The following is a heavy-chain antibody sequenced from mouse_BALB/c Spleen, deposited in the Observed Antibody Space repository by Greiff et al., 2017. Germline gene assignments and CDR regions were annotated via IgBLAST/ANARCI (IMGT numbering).Heavy chain of an antibody. V-gene: IGHV3-2*02. CDR2: ISYSGST. CDR1: GYSITSDYA. CDR3: ARSPYYGYDGVDY. J-gene: IGHJ2*01. Sequence: EVQLQESGPGLVKPSQSLSLTCTVTGYSITSDYAWNWIRQFPGNKLEWMGYISYSGSTSYNPSLKSRISITRDTSKNQFFLQLNSVTTEDTATYYCARSPYYGYDGVDYWGQGTTLTVSS. D-gene: IGHD2-9*01.